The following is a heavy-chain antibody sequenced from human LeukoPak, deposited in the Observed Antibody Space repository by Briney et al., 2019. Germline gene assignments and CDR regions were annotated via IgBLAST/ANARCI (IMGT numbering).Heavy chain of an antibody. CDR2: IYTSGST. D-gene: IGHD3-16*01. CDR1: GASISSSGYY. J-gene: IGHJ4*02. CDR3: ARRDTFGGPDY. Sequence: SETLSLTCTVSGASISSSGYYWGWIRQSPGEGLEWIGRIYTSGSTNYNPSLKSRVTISVDTSKNQFSLKLNSVTAADTAVYYCARRDTFGGPDYWGQGTLVTVSS. V-gene: IGHV4-39*07.